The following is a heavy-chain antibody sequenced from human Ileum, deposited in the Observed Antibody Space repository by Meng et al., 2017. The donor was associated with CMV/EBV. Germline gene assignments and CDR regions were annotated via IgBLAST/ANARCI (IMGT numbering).Heavy chain of an antibody. Sequence: SLKISCAASGFTFDDYAMHWVRQAPGKGLEWVSGISSNSDSVGYADSVKGRFTISRDNAKNSLYLQMNSLRTEDTAFYYCAKGCARNFDFWSAGTLFANWGQG. J-gene: IGHJ4*01. D-gene: IGHD3-3*01. CDR2: ISSNSDSV. CDR1: GFTFDDYA. CDR3: AKGCARNFDFWSAGTLFAN. V-gene: IGHV3-9*01.